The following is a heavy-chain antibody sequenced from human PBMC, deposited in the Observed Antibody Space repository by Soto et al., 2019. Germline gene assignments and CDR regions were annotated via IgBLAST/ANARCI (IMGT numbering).Heavy chain of an antibody. J-gene: IGHJ5*02. Sequence: QPGGSLRLSCAASGVTFRSYAMSWVRQAPGKGLEWVSAISGSGGSTYYADSVKGRFTISRDNSKNTLYLQMNSLRAEDTAVYYYAKDRSPYYFVPPFVPWGQGTLVTVSS. CDR2: ISGSGGST. D-gene: IGHD3-10*01. CDR1: GVTFRSYA. V-gene: IGHV3-23*01. CDR3: AKDRSPYYFVPPFVP.